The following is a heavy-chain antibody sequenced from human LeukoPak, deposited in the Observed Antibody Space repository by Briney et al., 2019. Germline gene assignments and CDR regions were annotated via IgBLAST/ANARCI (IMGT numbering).Heavy chain of an antibody. CDR3: ARRLCGVGCYSAFDH. V-gene: IGHV5-51*01. J-gene: IGHJ5*02. D-gene: IGHD2-15*01. Sequence: GESLKISCRDGGDNYDIPWLGWVRQMPGRGLEWMGIIYLDDFDIRYSPSFEGQVTISADKSIKTAYLHLHSLQVAATAIYYCARRLCGVGCYSAFDHWGEGTLVAVSS. CDR2: IYLDDFDI. CDR1: GDNYDIPW.